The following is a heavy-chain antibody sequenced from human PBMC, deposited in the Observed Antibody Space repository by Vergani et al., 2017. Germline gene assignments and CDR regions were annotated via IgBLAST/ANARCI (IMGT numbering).Heavy chain of an antibody. V-gene: IGHV1-46*03. J-gene: IGHJ4*02. D-gene: IGHD3-9*01. CDR1: GYTFINYY. CDR2: INPSGGHT. CDR3: ARGDYGILTGYRY. Sequence: QVQVVQSGAAVKKSGASVKVSCKTSGYTFINYYMHWVRQAPGQGLEWMGIINPSGGHTNYAQKFQGRVTMTRDTSTSTVYMELSSLRSEDTAIYYCARGDYGILTGYRYWGQGTLVTVSA.